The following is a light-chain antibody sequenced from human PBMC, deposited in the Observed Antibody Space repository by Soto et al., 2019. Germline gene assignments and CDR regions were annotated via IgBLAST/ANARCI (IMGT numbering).Light chain of an antibody. Sequence: QSALTQPASVSGSPGQSIAISCTGTSSDVGGYNYVSWYQQHPGKAPKLMIHEVSNRPSVISDRFSGSKSGNTASLTISGLQADDEADYYCSSHTSYSTRVFGTGTKLTVL. CDR2: EVS. CDR1: SSDVGGYNY. CDR3: SSHTSYSTRV. V-gene: IGLV2-14*01. J-gene: IGLJ1*01.